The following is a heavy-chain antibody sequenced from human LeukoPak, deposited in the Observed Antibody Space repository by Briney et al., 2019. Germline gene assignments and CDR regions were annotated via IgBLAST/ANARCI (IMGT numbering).Heavy chain of an antibody. J-gene: IGHJ5*02. Sequence: SETLSLTCTVSGGSISSSSYYWGWIRQPPGKGLEWIGSIYYSGSTYYNPSLKSRVTISVDTSKNQFSLKLSSVTAADTAVYYCARDIIYSSGWYSVPGWFDPWGQGTLVTVSS. CDR2: IYYSGST. D-gene: IGHD6-19*01. CDR3: ARDIIYSSGWYSVPGWFDP. CDR1: GGSISSSSYY. V-gene: IGHV4-39*07.